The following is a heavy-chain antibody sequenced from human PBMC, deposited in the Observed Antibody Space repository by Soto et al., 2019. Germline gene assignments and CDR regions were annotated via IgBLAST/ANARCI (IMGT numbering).Heavy chain of an antibody. CDR1: GYTFTSYD. Sequence: QVQLVQSGAEVKKPGASVKVSCKASGYTFTSYDINWVRQATGQGLEWMGWMNPNSGNTGYAQKFQGRVTMTRNTSISTAYMELSTLGSEDTAVYYCARERTSSWRFDYWGQGTLVTVSS. CDR2: MNPNSGNT. V-gene: IGHV1-8*01. J-gene: IGHJ4*02. CDR3: ARERTSSWRFDY. D-gene: IGHD6-13*01.